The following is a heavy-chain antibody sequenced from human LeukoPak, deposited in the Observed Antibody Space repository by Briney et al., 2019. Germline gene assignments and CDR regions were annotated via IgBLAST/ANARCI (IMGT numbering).Heavy chain of an antibody. Sequence: PSETLSLTCTVSGGSISSGGYYWSWIRQHPGKGLEWIGYIFYSGSTYYNPSLKSRLTISVDTSKNQFSLKLSSVTAADTAVCYCATGDAGGAFDIWGQGTMVTVSS. J-gene: IGHJ3*02. CDR3: ATGDAGGAFDI. V-gene: IGHV4-31*03. CDR2: IFYSGST. CDR1: GGSISSGGYY. D-gene: IGHD2-21*01.